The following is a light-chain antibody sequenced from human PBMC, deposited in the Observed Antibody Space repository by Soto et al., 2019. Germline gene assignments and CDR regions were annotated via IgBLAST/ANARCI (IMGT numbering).Light chain of an antibody. CDR3: QQYYSTPPT. V-gene: IGKV4-1*01. Sequence: DIGMTQSPDSLAVSLGERATINCKSSQSVLYRSNNKNYLAWYRQKPGQPPKLLIYWASTRESGVPDRLSGSGSGTDFTLTISSLQAEDVAVYSCQQYYSTPPTFGQGTKVEIK. CDR2: WAS. CDR1: QSVLYRSNNKNY. J-gene: IGKJ1*01.